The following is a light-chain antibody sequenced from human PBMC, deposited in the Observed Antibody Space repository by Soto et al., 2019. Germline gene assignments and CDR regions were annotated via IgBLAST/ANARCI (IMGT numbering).Light chain of an antibody. CDR3: GTWDKSLSAGV. J-gene: IGLJ3*02. CDR2: ENN. Sequence: QSALTQPASVSGSPGQSITISCTGTSSDVGGYAYVSWYQQYPGKAPKLLIYENNKRPSGIPDRFSGSKSGTSATLGITGLQTGDEADYYCGTWDKSLSAGVFGGGTKLTVL. V-gene: IGLV1-51*01. CDR1: SSDVGGYAY.